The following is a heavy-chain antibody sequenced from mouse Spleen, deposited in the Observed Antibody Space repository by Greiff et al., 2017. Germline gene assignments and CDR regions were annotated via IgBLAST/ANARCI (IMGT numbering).Heavy chain of an antibody. J-gene: IGHJ4*01. Sequence: QVHVKQPGAELVKPGASVKLSCKASGYTFTSYWMQWVKQRPGQGLEWIGEIDPSDSYTNYDQKFKGKATLTVDTSSSTAYMQLSSLTSEDSAVYYCARGDSYYYAMDYWGQGTSVTVSS. CDR1: GYTFTSYW. D-gene: IGHD3-3*01. CDR2: IDPSDSYT. V-gene: IGHV1-50*01. CDR3: ARGDSYYYAMDY.